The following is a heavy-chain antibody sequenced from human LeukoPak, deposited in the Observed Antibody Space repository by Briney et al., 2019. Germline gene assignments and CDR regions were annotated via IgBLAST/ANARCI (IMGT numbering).Heavy chain of an antibody. V-gene: IGHV3-23*01. CDR3: ARGGAARGRFEN. D-gene: IGHD6-25*01. Sequence: GGSLRLSCAASGFTFNNYAMYWVRQAPGKGLEWVAGVFGSGGSAHYTDSVKGRFTIFRDNSKNSLYLQMNSLRAEDTAVYYCARGGAARGRFENWGQGTLVTVSS. CDR2: VFGSGGSA. J-gene: IGHJ4*02. CDR1: GFTFNNYA.